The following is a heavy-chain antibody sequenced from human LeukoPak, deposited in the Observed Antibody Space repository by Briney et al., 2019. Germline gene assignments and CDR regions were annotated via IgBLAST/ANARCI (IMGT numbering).Heavy chain of an antibody. CDR2: INPNSGGT. Sequence: AASVKVSCKASGYTFTGYYMHWVRQAPGQGLEWMGWINPNSGGTNCAQKFQGRVTMTRDTSISTAYMELSRLRSDDTAVYYCARATGYSSGWPYNWFDPWGQGTLVTVSS. CDR1: GYTFTGYY. D-gene: IGHD6-19*01. CDR3: ARATGYSSGWPYNWFDP. J-gene: IGHJ5*02. V-gene: IGHV1-2*02.